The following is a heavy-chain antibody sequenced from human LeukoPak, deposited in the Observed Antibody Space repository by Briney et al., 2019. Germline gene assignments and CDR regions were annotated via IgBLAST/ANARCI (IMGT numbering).Heavy chain of an antibody. CDR1: GFTFSSYW. CDR2: INSDGSST. V-gene: IGHV3-74*01. CDR3: AKGGSYPIDY. J-gene: IGHJ4*02. D-gene: IGHD1-26*01. Sequence: QSGGSLRLSCAASGFTFSSYWMHWVRHAPGKGLVWVSRINSDGSSTSYADSVEGRFTISGDNAKNTLYLQMNSLRAEDTAVYYCAKGGSYPIDYWGQGALVTVSS.